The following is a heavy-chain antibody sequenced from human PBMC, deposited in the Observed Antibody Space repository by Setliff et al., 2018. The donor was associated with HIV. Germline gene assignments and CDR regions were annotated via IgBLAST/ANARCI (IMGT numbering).Heavy chain of an antibody. CDR2: ISRSSSDI. CDR1: GYSISNGYY. D-gene: IGHD1-1*01. V-gene: IGHV3-11*03. CDR3: TPPPGTY. Sequence: LSLTCALSGYSISNGYYWGWIRQPSGKGLEWVSSISRSSSDIYYAASVKGRFTLSRDDSKSIAYLQMNSLKTEDTGVYYCTPPPGTYWGQGTLVTVSS. J-gene: IGHJ4*02.